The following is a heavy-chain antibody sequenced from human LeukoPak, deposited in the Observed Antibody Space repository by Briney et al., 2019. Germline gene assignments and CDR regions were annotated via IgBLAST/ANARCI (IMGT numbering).Heavy chain of an antibody. CDR2: IYYSGST. V-gene: IGHV4-39*01. D-gene: IGHD3-3*01. Sequence: SETLSLTCTVSGGSISSSSYYWGWIRQPPGKGLEWIGNIYYSGSTYYNPSLKSRVTISVDTFKHQFSLKLSSVTAADTAVYYCARLYYDFWSANLQRDYWGQGTLVTVSS. J-gene: IGHJ4*02. CDR1: GGSISSSSYY. CDR3: ARLYYDFWSANLQRDY.